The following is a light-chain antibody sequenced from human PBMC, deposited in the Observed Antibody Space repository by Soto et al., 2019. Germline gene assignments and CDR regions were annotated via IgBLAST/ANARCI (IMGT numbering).Light chain of an antibody. CDR3: QQYDYWPPWT. J-gene: IGKJ1*01. Sequence: EIVMTQSPATLSVSPGERATLSCRASQTINSNNLAWYQQKPGQAPRLLIHGASTRATGIPARFSGSGSGTEFTLTISSLQSEDFAVYYCQQYDYWPPWTFGQGTKVEL. V-gene: IGKV3-15*01. CDR2: GAS. CDR1: QTINSNN.